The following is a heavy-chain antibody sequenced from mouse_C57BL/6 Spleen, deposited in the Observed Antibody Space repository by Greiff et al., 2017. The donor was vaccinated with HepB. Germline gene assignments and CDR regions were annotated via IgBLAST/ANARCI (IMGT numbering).Heavy chain of an antibody. D-gene: IGHD2-1*01. J-gene: IGHJ3*01. V-gene: IGHV2-5*01. CDR1: GFSLTSYG. CDR3: AKNPDYGNYPAWFAY. CDR2: IWRGGST. Sequence: QVQLQQSGPGLVQPSQSLSITCTVSGFSLTSYGVHWVRQSPGKGLEWLGVIWRGGSTDYNAAFMSRLSITKDNSKSQVFFKMNSLQADDTAIYYCAKNPDYGNYPAWFAYWGQRTLVTVSA.